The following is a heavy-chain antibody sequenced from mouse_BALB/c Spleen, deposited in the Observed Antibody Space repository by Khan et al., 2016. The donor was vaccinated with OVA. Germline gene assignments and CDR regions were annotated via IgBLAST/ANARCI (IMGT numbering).Heavy chain of an antibody. CDR3: TRGGGGTRVAY. D-gene: IGHD3-3*01. CDR1: GYTFTDFT. Sequence: VQLQQSGAELVRPGVSVKISCKGSGYTFTDFTMHWVRQSHGMSLEWIGVISTYYGHATYNQEFKDKATLTVDKSSSTASLELARLTSEDSAIYYCTRGGGGTRVAYWGQGTLVTVSA. CDR2: ISTYYGHA. V-gene: IGHV1S137*01. J-gene: IGHJ3*01.